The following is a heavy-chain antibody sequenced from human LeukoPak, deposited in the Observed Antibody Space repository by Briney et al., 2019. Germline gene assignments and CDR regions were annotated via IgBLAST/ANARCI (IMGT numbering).Heavy chain of an antibody. V-gene: IGHV4-30-4*01. J-gene: IGHJ4*02. CDR3: AGGRYYDFWSGTFDY. CDR1: GGSISSSNW. D-gene: IGHD3-3*01. CDR2: IYYSGST. Sequence: TSETLSLTCAVSGGSISSSNWWSWVRQPPGKGLEWIGYIYYSGSTYYSPSLKSRVTISVDTSKNQFSLKLSSVTAADTAVYYCAGGRYYDFWSGTFDYWGQGTLVTVSP.